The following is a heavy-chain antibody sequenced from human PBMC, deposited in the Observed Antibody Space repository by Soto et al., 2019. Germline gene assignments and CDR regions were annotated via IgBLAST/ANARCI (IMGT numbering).Heavy chain of an antibody. CDR1: GFTVNNDY. V-gene: IGHV3-66*01. CDR2: IYSSGKT. CDR3: TRDSSYYGAGRGVLDY. D-gene: IGHD3-10*01. J-gene: IGHJ4*02. Sequence: ESGGDLVQPGGSLRLSCAVSGFTVNNDYMSWVRQAPGKGLEWVSVIYSSGKTDYADSVRGRFTVSRDTFRNMLYLQMNSLRVEDTAVYYCTRDSSYYGAGRGVLDYWGPGTLVTVSS.